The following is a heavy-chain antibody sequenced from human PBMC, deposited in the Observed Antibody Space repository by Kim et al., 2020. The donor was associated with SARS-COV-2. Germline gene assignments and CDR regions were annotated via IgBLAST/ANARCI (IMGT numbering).Heavy chain of an antibody. CDR2: ISGNGGGT. D-gene: IGHD3-3*01. CDR1: GFTFSLYA. CDR3: ARDRRRFKPCYGMDV. Sequence: GGSLRLSCAASGFTFSLYAMSWVRQAPGKGLEWVSGISGNGGGTYYADSVKGRFTISRDTSKNTLYLQMNSLRAEDTAVYYCARDRRRFKPCYGMDVWGQGTTVTVSS. J-gene: IGHJ6*02. V-gene: IGHV3-23*01.